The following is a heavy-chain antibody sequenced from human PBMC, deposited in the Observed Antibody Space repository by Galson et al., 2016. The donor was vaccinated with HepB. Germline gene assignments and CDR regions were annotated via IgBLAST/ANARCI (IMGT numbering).Heavy chain of an antibody. D-gene: IGHD3-22*01. J-gene: IGHJ4*02. CDR2: ISTYNGNT. CDR1: GYTFTNYG. CDR3: ARERGYYERSGNLDY. Sequence: SVKISCKASGYTFTNYGINWVRQAPGQGLEWLGWISTYNGNTKYAQKFQVKVTVTTDTSTTTAYMEMRRLRSDDTAVYYCARERGYYERSGNLDYWGRGTLVTVAS. V-gene: IGHV1-18*04.